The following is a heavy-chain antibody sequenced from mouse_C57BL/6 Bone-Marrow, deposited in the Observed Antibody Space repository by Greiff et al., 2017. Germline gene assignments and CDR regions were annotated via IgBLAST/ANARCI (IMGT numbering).Heavy chain of an antibody. CDR2: FYPGSGSI. J-gene: IGHJ2*01. CDR3: ARHERYYDYEGYFDY. CDR1: GYIFTEYT. D-gene: IGHD2-4*01. Sequence: QVQLQQSGAELVKPGASVKLSCKASGYIFTEYTIHWVKQRSGQGLEWIGWFYPGSGSIKYNARFKDKATLTADKSSNTVYMELSSLTSEDSAVYFCARHERYYDYEGYFDYWGQGTTLTVSS. V-gene: IGHV1-62-2*01.